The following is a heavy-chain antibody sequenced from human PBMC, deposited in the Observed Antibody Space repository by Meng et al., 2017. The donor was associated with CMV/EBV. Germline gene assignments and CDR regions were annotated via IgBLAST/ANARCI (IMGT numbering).Heavy chain of an antibody. CDR1: GFTFSSYS. CDR3: GRSPGTGSY. Sequence: GESLKISCAASGFTFSSYSMNWVRQAPGKGLEWVSSISSSSSYIYYADSVKGRFTISRDNAKTSLYLQMNSLRAEDTAVYYCGRSPGTGSYWGQGTLVTVSS. J-gene: IGHJ4*02. CDR2: ISSSSSYI. D-gene: IGHD3/OR15-3a*01. V-gene: IGHV3-21*01.